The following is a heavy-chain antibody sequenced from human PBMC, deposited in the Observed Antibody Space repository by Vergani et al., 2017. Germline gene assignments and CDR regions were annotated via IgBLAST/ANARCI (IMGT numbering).Heavy chain of an antibody. J-gene: IGHJ4*02. Sequence: EVQLVESRGVLVQPGGSLRLSCAASGFTVSSNEMSWVRQAPGKGLEWVSSISSGSSYIYYADSVKGRFTISRDNAKNSLYLQMNSLRAEDTAVYYCARDLTRYSTASRRYFDYWGQGTLVTVSS. V-gene: IGHV3-21*01. CDR2: ISSGSSYI. CDR1: GFTVSSNE. CDR3: ARDLTRYSTASRRYFDY. D-gene: IGHD5-12*01.